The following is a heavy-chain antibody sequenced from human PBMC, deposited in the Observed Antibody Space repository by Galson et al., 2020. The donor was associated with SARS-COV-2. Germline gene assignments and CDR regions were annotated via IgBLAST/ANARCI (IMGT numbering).Heavy chain of an antibody. J-gene: IGHJ4*02. CDR1: GFTVSSNY. Sequence: GGSLRLSCAASGFTVSSNYMSWVRQAPGKGLEWVSVIYSGGSTYYADSVKGRFTISRDNSKNTLYLQMNSLRAEDTAVYYCARHYYGSGSYGEDYFDYWGQGTLVTVSS. V-gene: IGHV3-53*01. CDR3: ARHYYGSGSYGEDYFDY. CDR2: IYSGGST. D-gene: IGHD3-10*01.